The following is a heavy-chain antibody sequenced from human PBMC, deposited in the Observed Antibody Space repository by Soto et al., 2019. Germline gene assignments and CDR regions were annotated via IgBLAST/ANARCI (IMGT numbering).Heavy chain of an antibody. V-gene: IGHV4-31*03. J-gene: IGHJ5*02. Sequence: QVQLQESGPGLVKPSQTLSLTCSVSGGSITSGGFYWSWIRQHPEKGLEWIAYIFHSGSTDFNPSLKGRTIISADTSKNQFSLKLTSVTAADPAVYYCVRGGIAGNWFDPWGQGTLVTVSS. CDR2: IFHSGST. CDR1: GGSITSGGFY. CDR3: VRGGIAGNWFDP. D-gene: IGHD6-13*01.